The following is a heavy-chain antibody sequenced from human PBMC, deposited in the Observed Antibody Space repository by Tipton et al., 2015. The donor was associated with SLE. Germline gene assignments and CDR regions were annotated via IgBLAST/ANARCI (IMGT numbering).Heavy chain of an antibody. Sequence: TLSLTCTVSGGSITTYYWNWIRQPPGKGLEWIGNMYESGSTNYNPSLKSRVAIFVDTSTNQFSLRLSSVTAADTAVYYCAKMRPNWYGIDVWGQGTMVTVSS. CDR1: GGSITTYY. V-gene: IGHV4-59*01. D-gene: IGHD1-1*01. CDR2: MYESGST. CDR3: AKMRPNWYGIDV. J-gene: IGHJ6*02.